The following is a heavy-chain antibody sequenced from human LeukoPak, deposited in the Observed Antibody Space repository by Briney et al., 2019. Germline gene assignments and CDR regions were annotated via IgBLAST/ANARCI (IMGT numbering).Heavy chain of an antibody. Sequence: GGSLRLSCAASGFTFSSYEMNWVRQAPGKGLEWVSAISGSGGSTYYADSVKGRFTISRDNSKNTLYLQMNSLRAEDTAVYYCAKGGYSGYAGSDYWGQGTLVTVSS. V-gene: IGHV3-23*01. CDR3: AKGGYSGYAGSDY. J-gene: IGHJ4*02. CDR2: ISGSGGST. D-gene: IGHD5-12*01. CDR1: GFTFSSYE.